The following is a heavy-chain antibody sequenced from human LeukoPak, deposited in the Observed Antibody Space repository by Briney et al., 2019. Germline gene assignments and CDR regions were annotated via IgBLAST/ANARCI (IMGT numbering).Heavy chain of an antibody. CDR1: GFTFSRHG. CDR3: AKDPIRDHYDTIPSYYFDS. Sequence: GGSLRLSCAPSGFTFSRHGMHWVRQAPGKGLEWVAIISNDGSRKYYAHSVEGRFTISRDNSKNTLYLQMDSLRAEDTAVYYCAKDPIRDHYDTIPSYYFDSWGQGTLVTVSS. V-gene: IGHV3-30*18. CDR2: ISNDGSRK. D-gene: IGHD3-22*01. J-gene: IGHJ4*02.